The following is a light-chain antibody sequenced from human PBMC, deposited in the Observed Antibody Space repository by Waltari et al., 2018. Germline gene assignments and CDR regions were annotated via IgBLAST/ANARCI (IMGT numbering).Light chain of an antibody. CDR2: ASS. Sequence: DIQMTQSPSSVSASVGDRVTITCRAGQVIISWLAWYQQKPGQAPKLLIYASSTLQSGVPSRFSGSGSGTDFTLTISSLQPEDFATYYCQQLNSYPVTFGQGTKLEIK. CDR1: QVIISW. V-gene: IGKV1-12*01. CDR3: QQLNSYPVT. J-gene: IGKJ2*01.